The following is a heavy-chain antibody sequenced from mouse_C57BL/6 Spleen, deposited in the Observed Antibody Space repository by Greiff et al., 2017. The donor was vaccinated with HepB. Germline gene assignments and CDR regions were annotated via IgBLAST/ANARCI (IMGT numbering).Heavy chain of an antibody. V-gene: IGHV14-3*01. CDR2: IDPANGNT. D-gene: IGHD2-12*01. CDR1: GFNIKNTY. Sequence: EVKLVESGAELVRPGASVKLSCTASGFNIKNTYMHWVNQRPEQGLEWIGRIDPANGNTKYAPKFQGKATITADTSSNTAYLQLSSLTSEDTAIYYCAICYCRCYFYVWGTGTTVTVSS. J-gene: IGHJ1*03. CDR3: AICYCRCYFYV.